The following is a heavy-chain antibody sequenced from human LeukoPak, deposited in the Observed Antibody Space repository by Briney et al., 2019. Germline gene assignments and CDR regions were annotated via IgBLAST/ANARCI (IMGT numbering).Heavy chain of an antibody. D-gene: IGHD3-10*01. CDR3: ATDLPTGFGSTAY. V-gene: IGHV1-46*01. CDR1: GNTFTNNF. Sequence: ASVKVSCKASGNTFTNNFMHWVRQAPGQGLEWMGLINPSGSASTYPQKLQGRVTMTRDTSTNTVYMELSSLRSEDTAVYYCATDLPTGFGSTAYWGQGTLVTVSS. J-gene: IGHJ4*02. CDR2: INPSGSAS.